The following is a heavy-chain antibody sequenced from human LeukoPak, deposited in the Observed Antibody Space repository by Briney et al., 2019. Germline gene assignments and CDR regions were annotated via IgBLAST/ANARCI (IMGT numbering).Heavy chain of an antibody. Sequence: GGSLRLSCAASGFTFSNYAMIWVRQAPGKGLEWVALMRLAGGVTYYVESVKGRFTISRDNTKNLLYLHMNNLRAEGTAVYYCVTDRGARWGQGTLVTVSS. CDR2: MRLAGGVT. V-gene: IGHV3-7*01. CDR1: GFTFSNYA. CDR3: VTDRGAR. J-gene: IGHJ4*02.